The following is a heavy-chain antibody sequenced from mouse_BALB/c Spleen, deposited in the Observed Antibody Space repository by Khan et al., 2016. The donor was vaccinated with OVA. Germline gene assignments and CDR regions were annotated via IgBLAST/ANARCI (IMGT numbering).Heavy chain of an antibody. CDR3: TSYEFGRYYFDY. Sequence: QIQLVQSGPELKKPGETVKISCKASGYTFTDYSMHWVKQAPGKGLKWMGWINTETGEPTYADDFKGRFAFSLETSANTASLQINNLKNADTATYFCTSYEFGRYYFDYWGQGTTLTVSS. J-gene: IGHJ2*01. CDR1: GYTFTDYS. D-gene: IGHD2-3*01. CDR2: INTETGEP. V-gene: IGHV9-2-1*01.